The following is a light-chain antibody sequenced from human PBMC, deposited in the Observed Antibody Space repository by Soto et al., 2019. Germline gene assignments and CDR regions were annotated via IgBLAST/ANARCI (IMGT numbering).Light chain of an antibody. V-gene: IGKV4-1*01. CDR1: QSVLYSSNNKNY. CDR3: QQYYSTPT. CDR2: WAS. Sequence: DIVMTQSPDSLAVSLGERATINCKSSQSVLYSSNNKNYLAWYQQKPGQPPKLLIYWASTRESVVTDRFSGSGSGTDFTLTISSLQAEDVAFYYCQQYYSTPTFGPGTKVDIK. J-gene: IGKJ3*01.